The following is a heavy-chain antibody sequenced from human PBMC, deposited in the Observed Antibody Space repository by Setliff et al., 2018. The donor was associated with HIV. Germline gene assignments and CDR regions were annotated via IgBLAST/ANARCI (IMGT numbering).Heavy chain of an antibody. CDR2: MNRDGSEK. Sequence: PGESLKISCAASGFTFSSSWMTWVRQAPGRGLEYVAGMNRDGSEKGYADSVKGRFTISRDNAKNSLYLQMNSLRVEDTAVYYCATDCAVVGGTGSLDSWGQGTLVTVSS. CDR3: ATDCAVVGGTGSLDS. D-gene: IGHD1-26*01. J-gene: IGHJ4*02. V-gene: IGHV3-7*05. CDR1: GFTFSSSW.